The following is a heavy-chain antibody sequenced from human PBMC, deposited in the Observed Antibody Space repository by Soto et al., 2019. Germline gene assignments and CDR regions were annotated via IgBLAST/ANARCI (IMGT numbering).Heavy chain of an antibody. CDR3: VRGRGYSYQNYFDL. J-gene: IGHJ5*02. Sequence: LSLTCTVSGGSINSCGYYLTLILQHPEKGLEWLGNIDHSGTTYYNPSLRSRLSMSLDTSQNHFSLQVTSMTAADTAVYFCVRGRGYSYQNYFDLWGQGSLVTVSS. CDR2: IDHSGTT. D-gene: IGHD5-18*01. CDR1: GGSINSCGYY. V-gene: IGHV4-31*03.